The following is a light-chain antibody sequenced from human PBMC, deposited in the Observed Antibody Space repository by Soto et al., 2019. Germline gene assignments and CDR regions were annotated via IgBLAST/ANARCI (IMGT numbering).Light chain of an antibody. CDR2: DVS. J-gene: IGLJ3*02. V-gene: IGLV2-14*03. Sequence: QSVLTQPASVSGSPGQSITISCTGTSSDVGGYNYVSWYQQHPGKAPKLMIYDVSYRPSWVSNRFSGSKSGNTASLTISGLQADDAADYYCISYTSSSTVVFGGGTQLTVL. CDR1: SSDVGGYNY. CDR3: ISYTSSSTVV.